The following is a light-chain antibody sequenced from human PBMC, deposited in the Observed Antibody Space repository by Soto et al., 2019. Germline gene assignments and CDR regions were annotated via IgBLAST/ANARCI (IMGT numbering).Light chain of an antibody. V-gene: IGKV3-15*01. CDR1: QSVSSN. CDR3: QQYNNWPLT. Sequence: EIVMTQSPATLSLSPGERATLSCRASQSVSSNLAWYQQKPGQAPRRLIYGASTSATGIPARFSGSGSGTEFTLTISSLQSEDFAVYYCQQYNNWPLTFGGGTKVEIK. CDR2: GAS. J-gene: IGKJ4*01.